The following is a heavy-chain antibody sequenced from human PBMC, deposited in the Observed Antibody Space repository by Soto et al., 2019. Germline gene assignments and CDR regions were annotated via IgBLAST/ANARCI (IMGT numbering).Heavy chain of an antibody. J-gene: IGHJ4*02. V-gene: IGHV2-5*02. CDR3: AHRRFATAMATPFDY. CDR1: GFSLSTSGVG. D-gene: IGHD5-18*01. Sequence: QITLKESGPPLVKPTQTLTLTCTFSGFSLSTSGVGVGWIRQPPGKALEWLALIYWDDDKRYSPSLKSRLTITKDTSKNQVVLTMTNMDPVDTATYYCAHRRFATAMATPFDYWGQGTLVTVSS. CDR2: IYWDDDK.